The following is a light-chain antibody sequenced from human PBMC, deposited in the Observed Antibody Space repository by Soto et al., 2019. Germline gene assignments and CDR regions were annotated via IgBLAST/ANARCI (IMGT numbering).Light chain of an antibody. V-gene: IGKV3-20*01. Sequence: EIVLTQSPGFLSLSPGERATLSCRASQSVDSSFFAWYQQKPGQAPRLLIYGASKRATGIPDRFSGSGSGPDFTLTISSLEPEDLAVYYCQQYVSSLTFGQGTKVEIK. CDR1: QSVDSSF. CDR2: GAS. J-gene: IGKJ1*01. CDR3: QQYVSSLT.